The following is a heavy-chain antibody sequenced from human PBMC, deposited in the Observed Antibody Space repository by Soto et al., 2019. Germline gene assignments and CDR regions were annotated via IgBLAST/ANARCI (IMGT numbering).Heavy chain of an antibody. Sequence: SETLSLTCTVSGGSISSSSYYWGWIRQPPGKGLEWIGSIYYSGSTYYNPSLKSRVTISVDTSKNQFSLKLSSVTAADTAVYYCAVDTHRYCSGGSYYPYVYDIWGQGTMVTGSS. CDR1: GGSISSSSYY. J-gene: IGHJ3*02. V-gene: IGHV4-39*01. CDR3: AVDTHRYCSGGSYYPYVYDI. D-gene: IGHD2-15*01. CDR2: IYYSGST.